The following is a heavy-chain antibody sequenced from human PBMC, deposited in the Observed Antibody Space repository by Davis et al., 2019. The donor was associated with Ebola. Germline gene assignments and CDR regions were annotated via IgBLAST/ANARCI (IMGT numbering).Heavy chain of an antibody. CDR1: GYTFTGYY. D-gene: IGHD5-18*01. V-gene: IGHV1-2*06. Sequence: AASVKVSCKASGYTFTGYYMHWVRQAPGQGLEWMGRINPNSGGTNYAQKFQGRVTMTRDTSISTAYMELSRLRSDDTAVYYCARGEKWAAIYYYYGMDVWGKGTTVTVSS. CDR2: INPNSGGT. CDR3: ARGEKWAAIYYYYGMDV. J-gene: IGHJ6*04.